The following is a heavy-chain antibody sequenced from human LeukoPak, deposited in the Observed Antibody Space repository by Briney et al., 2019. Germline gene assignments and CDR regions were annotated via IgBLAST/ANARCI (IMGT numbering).Heavy chain of an antibody. CDR3: ARAVAGTSGWAYYYYYYMDV. Sequence: AGGSLRLSCAASGFTFSSYSMNWVRQAPGKGLEWVSYISSSSSTIYYADSVKGRFTISRDNAKNSLYLQMNSLRAEDTAVYYCARAVAGTSGWAYYYYYYMDVWGKGTTVTVSS. V-gene: IGHV3-48*04. D-gene: IGHD6-19*01. CDR1: GFTFSSYS. J-gene: IGHJ6*03. CDR2: ISSSSSTI.